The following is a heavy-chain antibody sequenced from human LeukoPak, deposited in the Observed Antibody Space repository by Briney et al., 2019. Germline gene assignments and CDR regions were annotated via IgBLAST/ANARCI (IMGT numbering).Heavy chain of an antibody. V-gene: IGHV4-4*07. CDR3: AREEAYSGWLTHYFDY. CDR2: VFISGST. J-gene: IGHJ4*02. CDR1: GGSISKYY. D-gene: IGHD6-19*01. Sequence: PSETLSLTCTVSGGSISKYYWSWIRQPAEKGLEWIGRVFISGSTDYNPSLKSRVTVSVDTSKNQFSLKLSSVTAADTAVYYCAREEAYSGWLTHYFDYWGQGTLVTVSS.